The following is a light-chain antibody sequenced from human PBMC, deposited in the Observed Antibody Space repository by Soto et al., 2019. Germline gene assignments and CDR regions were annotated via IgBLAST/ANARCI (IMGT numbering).Light chain of an antibody. CDR1: QSVNSTY. CDR2: GAS. J-gene: IGKJ5*01. CDR3: QQYNSYSPIT. Sequence: EIVLTQSPGTLSLSPGERATLSCRASQSVNSTYLDCYHHKPGQAPRLLIYGASSRATGIPDRFSGSGSGTDFTLTITSLQPDDFATYYRQQYNSYSPITFGQGTRLEIK. V-gene: IGKV3-20*01.